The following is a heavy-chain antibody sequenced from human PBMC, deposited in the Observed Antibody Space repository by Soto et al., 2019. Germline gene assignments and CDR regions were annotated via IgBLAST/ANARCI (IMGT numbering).Heavy chain of an antibody. CDR2: ISPDCSRT. J-gene: IGHJ4*01. Sequence: ASVKVSCKASGYTCTTYYMHWVRQAPGQGLEWMGIISPDCSRTSYAQKFQGRVTMTRDTSTSTVYMELSSLRSEDTAVYYCANRDPGHYSGHGTLVTVSS. CDR1: GYTCTTYY. CDR3: ANRDPGHY. V-gene: IGHV1-46*01.